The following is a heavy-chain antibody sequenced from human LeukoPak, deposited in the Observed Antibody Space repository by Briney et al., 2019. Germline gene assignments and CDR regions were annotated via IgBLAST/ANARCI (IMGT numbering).Heavy chain of an antibody. CDR1: GFTFSGNY. V-gene: IGHV4-34*08. J-gene: IGHJ4*02. CDR2: INHSGST. CDR3: AGSSLGYKDY. Sequence: PSETLSLSCAVYGFTFSGNYLSWIRQPPGKGLEWISVINHSGSTNYNASLKRRATISVDTSKNKFSLQLSTVTAADTSVYSCAGSSLGYKDYWGQGTLVTVSS. D-gene: IGHD5-24*01.